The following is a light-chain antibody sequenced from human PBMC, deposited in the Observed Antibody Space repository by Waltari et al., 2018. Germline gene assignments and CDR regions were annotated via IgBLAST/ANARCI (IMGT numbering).Light chain of an antibody. CDR3: QQYNNWPPWT. J-gene: IGKJ1*01. CDR1: QRVRNN. V-gene: IGKV3-15*01. Sequence: EIVMTQSPATLSVSPGERATLSCRDSQRVRNNLVWYQQKPGQAPRLLIYGASTRVTGIPARFSGSGSGTEFTLTISSLQSEDFAVYYCQQYNNWPPWTFGQGTKVEIK. CDR2: GAS.